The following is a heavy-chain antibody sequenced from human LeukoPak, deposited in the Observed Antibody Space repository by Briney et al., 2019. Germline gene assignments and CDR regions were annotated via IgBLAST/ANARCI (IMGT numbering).Heavy chain of an antibody. CDR2: IWYDGSNK. D-gene: IGHD3-10*01. J-gene: IGHJ4*02. CDR3: ARGGGSGSPTMAY. CDR1: GFTFSSYG. Sequence: GGSLRLSCAASGFTFSSYGMHWVRQAPGKGLEWVAVIWYDGSNKYYADSVKGRFTISRDNSKNTLYLRMNSLRAEDTAVYYCARGGGSGSPTMAYWGQGTLVTVSS. V-gene: IGHV3-33*01.